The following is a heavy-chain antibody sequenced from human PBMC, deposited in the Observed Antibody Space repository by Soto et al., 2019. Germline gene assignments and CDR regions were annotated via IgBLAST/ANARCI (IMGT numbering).Heavy chain of an antibody. V-gene: IGHV4-31*03. J-gene: IGHJ5*02. D-gene: IGHD6-6*01. Sequence: QVQLQESGPGLVKPSQNLSLTCTVPGESISSGGYYWSWIRHHPGKGLEWSGYIYDSESAYYNPSLKSRVTISMDTSKNQVAMRLSSVTAADTAVYFCARAFSSSSAVDLWGQGTQVTVSS. CDR2: IYDSESA. CDR3: ARAFSSSSAVDL. CDR1: GESISSGGYY.